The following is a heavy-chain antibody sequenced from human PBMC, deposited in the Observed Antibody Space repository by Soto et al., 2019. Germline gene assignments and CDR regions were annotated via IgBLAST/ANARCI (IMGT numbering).Heavy chain of an antibody. J-gene: IGHJ4*02. Sequence: GGSLRLSCAASGFTFSSYAMHWVRQAPGKGLEWVAVISYDGSNKYYADSVKGRFTISRDNSKNTLYLQMNSLRAEDTAVYYCAREGVVVDAAYLDYWGQGTLVTVSS. V-gene: IGHV3-30-3*01. D-gene: IGHD3-22*01. CDR2: ISYDGSNK. CDR1: GFTFSSYA. CDR3: AREGVVVDAAYLDY.